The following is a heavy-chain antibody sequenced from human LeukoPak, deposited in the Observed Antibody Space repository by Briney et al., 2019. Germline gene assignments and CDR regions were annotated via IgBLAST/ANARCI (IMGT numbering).Heavy chain of an antibody. Sequence: GGSLRLSCAASGFTFRSYGMHWVRQAPGEGLEWVAVIWYDGSNKNYADSVKGRFTISRDNSKNTLYLQMNSLRAEDTAVYYCARDRAAAMEYYYMDVWGKGTTVTVSS. V-gene: IGHV3-33*01. CDR1: GFTFRSYG. D-gene: IGHD2-2*01. CDR3: ARDRAAAMEYYYMDV. J-gene: IGHJ6*03. CDR2: IWYDGSNK.